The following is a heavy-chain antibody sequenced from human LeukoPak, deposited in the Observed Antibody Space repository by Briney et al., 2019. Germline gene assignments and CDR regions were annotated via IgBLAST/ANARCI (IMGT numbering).Heavy chain of an antibody. Sequence: GASVKVSCKASGGTFSSYAISWVRQAPGHGLEWMGGIIPIFGTANYAQKFQGRVTITADKSTSTAYMELSSLRSEDTAVYYCARVGLNYYDSSGYSNTYFGYWGQGTLVTVSS. CDR1: GGTFSSYA. CDR3: ARVGLNYYDSSGYSNTYFGY. V-gene: IGHV1-69*06. D-gene: IGHD3-22*01. J-gene: IGHJ4*02. CDR2: IIPIFGTA.